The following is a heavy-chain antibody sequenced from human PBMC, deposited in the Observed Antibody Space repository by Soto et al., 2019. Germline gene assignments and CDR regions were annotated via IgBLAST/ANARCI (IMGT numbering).Heavy chain of an antibody. CDR1: GYTFTSYG. Sequence: QVQLVQSGAEVKKPGASVKVSCKASGYTFTSYGISWVRQAPGQGLEWMGWISIYNGNTIYAQKLQGRVTMTTDTSTSTAYMELRSLRSDDTAVYYCAGDLVNSGWYPSSPYVDYWGQGTLVTVSS. D-gene: IGHD6-19*01. CDR2: ISIYNGNT. CDR3: AGDLVNSGWYPSSPYVDY. J-gene: IGHJ4*02. V-gene: IGHV1-18*01.